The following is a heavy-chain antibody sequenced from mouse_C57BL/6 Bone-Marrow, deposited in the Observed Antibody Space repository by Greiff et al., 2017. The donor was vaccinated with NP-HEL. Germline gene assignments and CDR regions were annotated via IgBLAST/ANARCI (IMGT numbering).Heavy chain of an antibody. CDR3: TTGTVVATGFDY. Sequence: VQLQQSGAELVRPGASVKLSCTASGFNIKDDYMHWVKQRPEQGLERIGWIDPENGDTEYASKFQGKATITADTSSNTAYLQLSSLTSEDTAVYYCTTGTVVATGFDYWGQGTTLTVSS. J-gene: IGHJ2*01. D-gene: IGHD1-1*01. CDR2: IDPENGDT. V-gene: IGHV14-4*01. CDR1: GFNIKDDY.